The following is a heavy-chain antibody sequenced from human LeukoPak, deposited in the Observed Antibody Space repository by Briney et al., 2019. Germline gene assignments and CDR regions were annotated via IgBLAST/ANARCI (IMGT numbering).Heavy chain of an antibody. CDR2: IWYDGSNK. CDR3: ARGGYDLWSGYRIDY. CDR1: GFTFSNYG. Sequence: PGGSLRLSCAASGFTFSNYGMHWVRQAPGKGLGWVAVIWYDGSNKYYADSVKGRFTISRDSSKNTLYLQMNSLRAEDTAVYYCARGGYDLWSGYRIDYWGQGTLVTVSS. D-gene: IGHD3-3*01. V-gene: IGHV3-33*01. J-gene: IGHJ4*02.